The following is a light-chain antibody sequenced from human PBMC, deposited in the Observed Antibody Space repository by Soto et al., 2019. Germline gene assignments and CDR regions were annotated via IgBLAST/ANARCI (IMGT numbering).Light chain of an antibody. CDR2: GAS. Sequence: EIVMTQSPATLSVSPGERATLSCRASQSVSSKLAWYQQKPGQAPRLLIYGASTRATGIPDRFSGSESGTDFTLTISRLEPEDFAVYYCQQYGDSRWTFGQGTKVDIK. V-gene: IGKV3-20*01. CDR1: QSVSSK. J-gene: IGKJ1*01. CDR3: QQYGDSRWT.